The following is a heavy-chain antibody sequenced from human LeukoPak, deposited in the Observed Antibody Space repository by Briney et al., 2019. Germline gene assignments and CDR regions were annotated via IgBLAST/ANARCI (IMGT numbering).Heavy chain of an antibody. CDR2: IKQDGSEK. CDR1: GFTFSSYW. D-gene: IGHD6-19*01. Sequence: GRSLRLSCAASGFTFSSYWMSWVRQAPGKGLEWVANIKQDGSEKYYVDSVKGRFTISRDNAKNSLYLQMNSLGAEDTAVYYCARETDIPGYSSGLDYWGQGTLVTVSS. V-gene: IGHV3-7*03. J-gene: IGHJ4*02. CDR3: ARETDIPGYSSGLDY.